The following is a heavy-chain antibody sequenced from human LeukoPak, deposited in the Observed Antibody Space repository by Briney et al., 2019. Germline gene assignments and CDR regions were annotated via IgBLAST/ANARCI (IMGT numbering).Heavy chain of an antibody. CDR3: ARRLVGQTFDY. V-gene: IGHV4-61*01. J-gene: IGHJ4*02. Sequence: PSETMSLTCTVSGGSVSSNNYQWNWIRPPPGKGLEWIGDIYHSGSTNYNPSLKSRVTISVDTPKNQFSLKLSSVTAADTAVYYCARRLVGQTFDYWGQGTLVTVSS. CDR2: IYHSGST. CDR1: GGSVSSNNYQ. D-gene: IGHD3-10*01.